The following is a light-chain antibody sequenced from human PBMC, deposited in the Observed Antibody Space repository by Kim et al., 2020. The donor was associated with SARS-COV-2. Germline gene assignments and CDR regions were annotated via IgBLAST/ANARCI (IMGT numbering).Light chain of an antibody. CDR1: QSVSRN. Sequence: EIVMTQSPVTLSVSPGERATLSCRASQSVSRNLAWYQQKPGQAPRLLIYGASTRATGIPARFSGSGSGTYFTLTISSLQSEDFAVYYCQQYDNWPPYTFGQGTKVDIK. V-gene: IGKV3-15*01. CDR3: QQYDNWPPYT. CDR2: GAS. J-gene: IGKJ2*01.